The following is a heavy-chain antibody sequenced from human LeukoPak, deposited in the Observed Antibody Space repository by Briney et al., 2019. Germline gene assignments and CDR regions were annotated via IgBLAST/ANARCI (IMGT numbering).Heavy chain of an antibody. CDR2: IYHSGSS. CDR1: GGSLSTGNW. D-gene: IGHD5-24*01. Sequence: SGTLSLTCAVSGGSLSTGNWWSWVRQSPDKGLEWIGEIYHSGSSNYNPSLKSRVTMSIDNSKHHFSLSLTSVTAADTAVYYCASGDGYKVDYWGQGALVTVSS. CDR3: ASGDGYKVDY. J-gene: IGHJ4*02. V-gene: IGHV4-4*02.